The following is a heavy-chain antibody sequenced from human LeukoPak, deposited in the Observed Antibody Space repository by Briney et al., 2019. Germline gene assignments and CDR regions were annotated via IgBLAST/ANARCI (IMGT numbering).Heavy chain of an antibody. CDR3: TSEWELLITTLLYYFDY. D-gene: IGHD1-26*01. Sequence: GGSLRLSCAASGFTVSSNYMSWVRQAPGKGLEWVGRIKSKTDGGTTDYAAPVKGRFTISRDDSKNTLYLQMNSLKTEDTAVYYCTSEWELLITTLLYYFDYWGQGTLVTVSS. V-gene: IGHV3-15*01. CDR2: IKSKTDGGTT. CDR1: GFTVSSNY. J-gene: IGHJ4*02.